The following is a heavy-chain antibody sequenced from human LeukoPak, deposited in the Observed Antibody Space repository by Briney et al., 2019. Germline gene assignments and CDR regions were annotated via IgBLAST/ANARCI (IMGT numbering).Heavy chain of an antibody. CDR2: VSSSSSYI. J-gene: IGHJ4*02. Sequence: GGSLRLSCAASGFTFSSYSMNWVRQAPGKGLEWVSSVSSSSSYIYYPDSVKGRFTISRDNAKNSLYLQMNSLRAEDTAVYYCARDLTSIAAAGLPYYFDYWGQGTLVTVSS. CDR3: ARDLTSIAAAGLPYYFDY. CDR1: GFTFSSYS. D-gene: IGHD6-13*01. V-gene: IGHV3-21*01.